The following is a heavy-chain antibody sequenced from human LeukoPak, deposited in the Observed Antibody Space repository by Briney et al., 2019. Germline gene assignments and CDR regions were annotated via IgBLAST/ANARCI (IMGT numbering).Heavy chain of an antibody. D-gene: IGHD3-22*01. V-gene: IGHV3-23*01. J-gene: IGHJ4*02. CDR1: GFTFSSYA. Sequence: PVGSLRLSCAASGFTFSSYAMSWVRQAPGKGLEWVSAISGSGGSTYYADSVKGRFTISRDNSKNTLYLRMNSLRAEDTAVYYCAKEEMGYYYDSSGYYSIPYYFDYWGQGTLVTVSS. CDR2: ISGSGGST. CDR3: AKEEMGYYYDSSGYYSIPYYFDY.